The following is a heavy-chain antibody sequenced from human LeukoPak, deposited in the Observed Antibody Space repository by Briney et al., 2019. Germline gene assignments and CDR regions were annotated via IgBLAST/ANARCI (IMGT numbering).Heavy chain of an antibody. J-gene: IGHJ1*01. CDR1: GFTFSSYA. V-gene: IGHV3-23*01. D-gene: IGHD3-22*01. CDR2: ISGSGGST. Sequence: GRSLRLSCAASGFTFSSYAMSWVRQAPGKGLEWVSAISGSGGSTYYADSVKGRFTISRDNSKNTLYLQMNSLRAEDTAVYYCAKDPLSSHDSSGYYYVAEYFQHWGQGTLVTVSS. CDR3: AKDPLSSHDSSGYYYVAEYFQH.